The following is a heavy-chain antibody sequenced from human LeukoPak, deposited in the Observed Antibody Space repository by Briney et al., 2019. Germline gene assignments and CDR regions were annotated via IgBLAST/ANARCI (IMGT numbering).Heavy chain of an antibody. J-gene: IGHJ4*02. CDR1: GFTFSSYG. D-gene: IGHD6-19*01. CDR2: LVYDERS. CDR3: ARDLSAAFDF. Sequence: GSLRLSCAASGFTFSSYGMHWVRQAPGKGLEWVARLVYDERSDYANSVKGRFSISRDNSKNTLFLDMSDLRVEDTAVYYCARDLSAAFDFWGQGVLVTVSS. V-gene: IGHV3-30*03.